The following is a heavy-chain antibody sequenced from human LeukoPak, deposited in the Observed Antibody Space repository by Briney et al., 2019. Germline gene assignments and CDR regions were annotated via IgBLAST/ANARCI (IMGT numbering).Heavy chain of an antibody. CDR1: GFTFSQFD. J-gene: IGHJ4*02. V-gene: IGHV3-30*18. CDR2: ILYDGSNK. D-gene: IGHD3-10*01. Sequence: GGSLRLSCAASGFTFSQFDMHWVRQAPGKGLEWVTVILYDGSNKYFADSVKGRFTISRDNSKNTLYLQMNSLRAEDTAVYYCAKPTLVRGLIAYSFDYWGQGTLVTVSS. CDR3: AKPTLVRGLIAYSFDY.